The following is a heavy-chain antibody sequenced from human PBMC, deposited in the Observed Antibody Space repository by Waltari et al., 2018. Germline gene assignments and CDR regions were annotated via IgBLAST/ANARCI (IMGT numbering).Heavy chain of an antibody. CDR3: ASWYYYDSSGYPDY. Sequence: QLQLPASGPGLVKPSETLSLTCPVSGASISSYYSRWLRQPPGKGLEWSGYIYYSGSTNYDHSLKSRVTISVDTSKNQFSLKLSSVTAADTAVYYCASWYYYDSSGYPDYWGQGTLVTVSS. D-gene: IGHD3-22*01. V-gene: IGHV4-59*01. CDR2: IYYSGST. J-gene: IGHJ4*02. CDR1: GASISSYY.